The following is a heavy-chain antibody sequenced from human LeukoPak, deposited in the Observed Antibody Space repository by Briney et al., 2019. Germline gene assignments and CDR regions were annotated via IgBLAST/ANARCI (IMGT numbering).Heavy chain of an antibody. CDR3: TREGGGYEIDY. Sequence: PGGSLRLSCVTSGFTFSSYGMHWVRQAPGKGLQWVARITSDGSIQQYADSARGRFTISRDSSKNTLYLQMNSLGAEDTAMYSCTREGGGYEIDYWGQGTLVIVSS. V-gene: IGHV3-33*01. D-gene: IGHD5-12*01. CDR2: ITSDGSIQ. CDR1: GFTFSSYG. J-gene: IGHJ4*02.